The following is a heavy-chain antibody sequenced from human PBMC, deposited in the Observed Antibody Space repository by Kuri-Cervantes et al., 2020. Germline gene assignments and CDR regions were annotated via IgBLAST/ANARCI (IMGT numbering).Heavy chain of an antibody. CDR3: ARGPSTQLAAANWFDP. Sequence: ASVKVSCKASGYTFTSYDINWVRQATGQGLEWMGWMNPNSGNTGYAQKFQGRVTMTRNTSISTAYMELSSLRSEDTAVYYCARGPSTQLAAANWFDPWGQGTLVTVSS. J-gene: IGHJ5*02. CDR2: MNPNSGNT. D-gene: IGHD6-13*01. CDR1: GYTFTSYD. V-gene: IGHV1-8*02.